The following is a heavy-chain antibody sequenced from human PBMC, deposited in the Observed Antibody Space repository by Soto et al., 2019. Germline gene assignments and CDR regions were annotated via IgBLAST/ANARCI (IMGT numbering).Heavy chain of an antibody. CDR2: ISAYNGNT. Sequence: QVRLVQSGAEVKKPGASVKVSCKASGYTFTSYGISWVRQAPGQGLEWMGWISAYNGNTNYAQKLHGRVNMTTDTSTSTAYIELRSLRSDDTAVYYCARGALDIVVVVAGSDAFDIWGQGTMVTVSS. J-gene: IGHJ3*02. CDR3: ARGALDIVVVVAGSDAFDI. CDR1: GYTFTSYG. D-gene: IGHD2-15*01. V-gene: IGHV1-18*01.